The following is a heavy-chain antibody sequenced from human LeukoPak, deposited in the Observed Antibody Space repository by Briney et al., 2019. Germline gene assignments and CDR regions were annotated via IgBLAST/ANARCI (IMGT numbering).Heavy chain of an antibody. CDR1: GYTFTGYY. D-gene: IGHD2-15*01. Sequence: ASVKVSCKASGYTFTGYYMHWVRQAPGQGLEWMGWINPNSGGTNYAQKPQGRVTMTRDTSISTAYMELSRLRSDDTAVYYCARRGGYYCSGGRCYHYYFDYWGQGTLVTVSS. CDR2: INPNSGGT. J-gene: IGHJ4*02. V-gene: IGHV1-2*02. CDR3: ARRGGYYCSGGRCYHYYFDY.